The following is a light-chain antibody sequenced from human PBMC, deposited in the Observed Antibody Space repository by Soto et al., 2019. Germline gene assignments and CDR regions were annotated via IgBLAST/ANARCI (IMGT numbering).Light chain of an antibody. J-gene: IGLJ1*01. V-gene: IGLV3-21*02. CDR1: NIGIRS. CDR2: DDN. Sequence: SYELTQPPSVSVAPGQTARIPCGGDNIGIRSVHWYQQKPGQAPVVVVYDDNDRPSGIPERFSGSNSGNTATLTINRVEAGDEADYYCQVWDSSSDNNVFGTGTEVTVL. CDR3: QVWDSSSDNNV.